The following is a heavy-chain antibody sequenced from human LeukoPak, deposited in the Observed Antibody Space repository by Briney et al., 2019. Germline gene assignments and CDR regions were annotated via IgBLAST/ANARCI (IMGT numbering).Heavy chain of an antibody. J-gene: IGHJ6*02. Sequence: ASVKVSCKASGYTFTSYDINWVRQAPGQGLEWMGWMNPNSGNTGYAQKFQGRVTMTRNTSISTAYMELSSLRSEDTAVYYCARVDRSSSWIPVAMYYYYYGMDVWGQGTTVTVSS. V-gene: IGHV1-8*01. CDR2: MNPNSGNT. D-gene: IGHD6-13*01. CDR3: ARVDRSSSWIPVAMYYYYYGMDV. CDR1: GYTFTSYD.